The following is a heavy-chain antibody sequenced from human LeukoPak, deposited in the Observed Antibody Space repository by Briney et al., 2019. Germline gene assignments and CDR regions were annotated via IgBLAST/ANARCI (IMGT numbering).Heavy chain of an antibody. D-gene: IGHD6-19*01. J-gene: IGHJ4*02. CDR2: TYYRSKWYN. CDR1: GDSVSSNSAA. V-gene: IGHV6-1*01. CDR3: ARSIAVAHVLDY. Sequence: SQTLSLTCAISGDSVSSNSAAWNWIRQSPSRGLEWLGRTYYRSKWYNDYAVSVKSRITINPDTSKNQISLQLNSETPEDTAVYYCARSIAVAHVLDYWGQGTLVTVSS.